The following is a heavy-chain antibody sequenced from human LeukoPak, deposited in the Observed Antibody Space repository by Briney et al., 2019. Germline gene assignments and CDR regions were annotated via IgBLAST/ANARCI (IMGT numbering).Heavy chain of an antibody. Sequence: SQTLSLTCTVPGGSISSGGYYWNWIRQHPGKGLEWIGYIYYGGSTYYNPSLKSRLTISVDASKNQVSLKLSSVTAADTAVYYCARSHCGSTGCPPDYWGQGTLVTISS. D-gene: IGHD2-2*01. J-gene: IGHJ4*02. CDR2: IYYGGST. CDR3: ARSHCGSTGCPPDY. V-gene: IGHV4-31*03. CDR1: GGSISSGGYY.